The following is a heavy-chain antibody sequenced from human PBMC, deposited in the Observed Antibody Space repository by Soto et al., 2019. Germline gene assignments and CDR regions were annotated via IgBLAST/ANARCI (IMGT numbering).Heavy chain of an antibody. CDR3: ARDLDDSGSYFSDY. J-gene: IGHJ4*02. CDR1: GYTFSSIG. V-gene: IGHV1-18*01. D-gene: IGHD3-10*01. CDR2: ISPYNGNT. Sequence: QVQLVQSGAEVKKPGASVKVSCKASGYTFSSIGISWVRQAPGQGLEWMGWISPYNGNTYYAQRVQGRVPMTTDTSTSTAYMELRSLRSDDTAVYYCARDLDDSGSYFSDYWGQGTLVTVSS.